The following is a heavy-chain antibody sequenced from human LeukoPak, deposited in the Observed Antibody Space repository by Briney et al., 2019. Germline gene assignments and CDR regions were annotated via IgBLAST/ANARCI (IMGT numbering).Heavy chain of an antibody. J-gene: IGHJ4*02. V-gene: IGHV3-21*01. CDR1: GFTFSSYS. CDR3: ARDYPKPAQLPTHYDY. Sequence: GGSLRLSCAASGFTFSSYSMNWVRQAPGKGLEWVSSISSSSSYIYYADSVKGRFTISRDNAKNSLYLQMNSLRAEDTAVYYCARDYPKPAQLPTHYDYWGQGTLVTVSS. CDR2: ISSSSSYI. D-gene: IGHD1-7*01.